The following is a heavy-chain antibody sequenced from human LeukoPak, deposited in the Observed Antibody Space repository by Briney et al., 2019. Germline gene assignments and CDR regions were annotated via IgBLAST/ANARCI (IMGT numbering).Heavy chain of an antibody. D-gene: IGHD5-24*01. CDR2: IYYSGSA. CDR3: ARGARAGYNLEPFDY. J-gene: IGHJ4*02. CDR1: GGSISSYY. Sequence: SETLSLTCSVSGGSISSYYWTWIRQPPGKGLEWIGYIYYSGSAKYNPSLKSRVTMSVDTSKNHFSLKLSSVTAADTAVYYCARGARAGYNLEPFDYWGQGALVTVSS. V-gene: IGHV4-59*08.